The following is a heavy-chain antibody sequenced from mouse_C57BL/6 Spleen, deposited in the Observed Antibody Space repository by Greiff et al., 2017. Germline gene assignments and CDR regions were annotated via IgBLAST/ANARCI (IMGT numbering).Heavy chain of an antibody. D-gene: IGHD2-3*01. CDR2: INPNNGGT. CDR3: ASGYYAVDY. V-gene: IGHV1-26*01. J-gene: IGHJ2*01. CDR1: GYTFTDYY. Sequence: EVQLQQSGPELVKPGASVKISCKASGYTFTDYYMNWVKQSHGKSLEWIGDINPNNGGTSYNQKFKGKATLTVDKSSSTAYMELRSLTSEDSAVYYCASGYYAVDYWGQGTTLTVSS.